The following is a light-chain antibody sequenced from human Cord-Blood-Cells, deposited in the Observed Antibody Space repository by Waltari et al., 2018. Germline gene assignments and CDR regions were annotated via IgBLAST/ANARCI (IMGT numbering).Light chain of an antibody. CDR1: QSVSSSY. J-gene: IGKJ3*01. CDR3: QQYGSSPFT. Sequence: EFVLRQSPGTLSLSPGERATLYCRASQSVSSSYLAWYQQKPGQAPRLLIYGASSRATGIPDRCSGSGSGTDFTLTISRLEPEYVAVYYCQQYGSSPFTFGPGTKVDIK. V-gene: IGKV3-20*01. CDR2: GAS.